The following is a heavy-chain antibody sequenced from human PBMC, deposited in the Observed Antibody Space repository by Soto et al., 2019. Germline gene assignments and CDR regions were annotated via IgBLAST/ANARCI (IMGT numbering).Heavy chain of an antibody. CDR2: INPNSGGA. CDR1: GYTFTGYY. Sequence: ASVKVSCKASGYTFTGYYMHWVRQAPGQGLEWMGWINPNSGGANYAQKFQGRVTMTRDTSISTAYMELSRLRSDDTAVYYCARDLRRLRGTLTHSDYWGQGTLVTVSS. V-gene: IGHV1-2*02. D-gene: IGHD2-15*01. CDR3: ARDLRRLRGTLTHSDY. J-gene: IGHJ4*02.